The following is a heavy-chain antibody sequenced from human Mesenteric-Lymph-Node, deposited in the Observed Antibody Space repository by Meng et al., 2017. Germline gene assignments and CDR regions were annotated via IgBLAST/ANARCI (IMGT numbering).Heavy chain of an antibody. J-gene: IGHJ4*02. D-gene: IGHD4-17*01. CDR2: IIASADRT. Sequence: GGSLRLSCAASGFTFSTYAMTWVRQAPGEGLEWVSAIIASADRTYYADSVKGRFTISRDSSNNTVYLQMNSLRVEDTAVYFCAKGPTVATTRYFEYWGQGIRVTVSS. CDR3: AKGPTVATTRYFEY. CDR1: GFTFSTYA. V-gene: IGHV3-23*01.